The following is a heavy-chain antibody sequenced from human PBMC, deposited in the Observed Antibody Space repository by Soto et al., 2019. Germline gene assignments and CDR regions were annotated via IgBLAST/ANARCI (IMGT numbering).Heavy chain of an antibody. D-gene: IGHD3-22*01. V-gene: IGHV1-69*06. CDR3: ALKHYYDSSGYSYGMDV. Sequence: QVQLVQSGAEVKKPGSSVKVSCKASGGTFSSYAISWVRQAPGQGLEWMGGIIPIFGTANYAQKFQGRVTITADKSTSTAYMELSSLRSEDTAVYYCALKHYYDSSGYSYGMDVWGQGTTVTVSS. CDR2: IIPIFGTA. CDR1: GGTFSSYA. J-gene: IGHJ6*02.